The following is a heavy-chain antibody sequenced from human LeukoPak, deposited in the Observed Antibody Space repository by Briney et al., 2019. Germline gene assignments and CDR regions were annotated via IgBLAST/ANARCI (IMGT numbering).Heavy chain of an antibody. CDR3: ARGLGYCSSTSCYPWVDP. Sequence: ASVKVSCTASGYTFTGYYMHWVRQAPGQGLEWMGWINPNSGGTNYAQKFQGRVTMTRDTSISTAYMELSRLRSDDTAVYYCARGLGYCSSTSCYPWVDPWGQGTLVTVSS. D-gene: IGHD2-2*01. V-gene: IGHV1-2*02. J-gene: IGHJ5*02. CDR2: INPNSGGT. CDR1: GYTFTGYY.